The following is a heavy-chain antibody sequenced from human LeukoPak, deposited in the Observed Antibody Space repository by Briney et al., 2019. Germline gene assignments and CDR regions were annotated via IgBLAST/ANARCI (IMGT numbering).Heavy chain of an antibody. CDR1: GFTFSSYS. CDR3: ARDPPGYDSSGQFDY. Sequence: GGSLRLSCAASGFTFSSYSMNWVRQAPGKGLEWVSSISSSSSYIYYAGSVKGRFTISRDNAKNSLYLQMNSLRAEDTAVYYCARDPPGYDSSGQFDYWGQGTLVTVSS. V-gene: IGHV3-21*01. J-gene: IGHJ4*02. CDR2: ISSSSSYI. D-gene: IGHD3-22*01.